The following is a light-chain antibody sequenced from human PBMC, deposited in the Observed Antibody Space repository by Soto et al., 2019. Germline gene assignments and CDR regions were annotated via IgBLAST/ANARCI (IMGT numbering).Light chain of an antibody. CDR2: GVS. CDR3: QQYGSSRGVT. J-gene: IGKJ5*01. CDR1: QSVTSSY. V-gene: IGKV3-20*01. Sequence: DIVLTQSPGTLSLSPGERATLSCRAIQSVTSSYLAWYQQKPGQAPRLLIYGVSSRATGIPDRFSGSGSGTDFTLTINRLEPEDFAVYYCQQYGSSRGVTFGQGTRLEIK.